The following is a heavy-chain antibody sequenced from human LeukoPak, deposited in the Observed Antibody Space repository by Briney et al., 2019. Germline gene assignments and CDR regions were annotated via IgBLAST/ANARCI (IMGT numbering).Heavy chain of an antibody. V-gene: IGHV3-7*03. CDR2: INQGGSDS. CDR1: GFPFSSYW. D-gene: IGHD3-22*01. J-gene: IGHJ4*02. Sequence: GGSLRLSCVASGFPFSSYWMTWVRQPPGGGLEWVANINQGGSDSRYVDSVKGRFSISRDNAKNSLYLQMNSLRVEDTAVYYCAKHYYDDSAYYLYRSPPDYWGQGTLVTVSS. CDR3: AKHYYDDSAYYLYRSPPDY.